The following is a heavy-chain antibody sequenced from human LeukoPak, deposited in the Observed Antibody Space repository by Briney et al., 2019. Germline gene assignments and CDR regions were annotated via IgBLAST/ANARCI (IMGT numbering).Heavy chain of an antibody. CDR3: AQDSSGSYQSFDF. D-gene: IGHD3-22*01. Sequence: GGSLRLSCAASGFTFSAYAMSWVRQAPGKGLEWVSAISDSGGYTYYADSVKGRFTLSRDNSKNTLYLQMNSLRAEDTAGYYCAQDSSGSYQSFDFWGQGTLVTVSS. CDR2: ISDSGGYT. CDR1: GFTFSAYA. V-gene: IGHV3-23*01. J-gene: IGHJ4*02.